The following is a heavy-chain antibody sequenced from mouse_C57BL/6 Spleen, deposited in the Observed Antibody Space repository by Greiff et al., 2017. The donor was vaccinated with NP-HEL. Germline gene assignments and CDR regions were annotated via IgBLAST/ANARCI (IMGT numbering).Heavy chain of an antibody. CDR2: INYDGSST. CDR3: ARDRSYYGSTGFAY. CDR1: GFTFSDYY. Sequence: VQLVESEGGLVQPGSSMKLSCTASGFTFSDYYMAWVRQVPEKGLEWVANINYDGSSTYYLDSLKSRFIISRDNAKNILYLQMSSLKSEDTATYYCARDRSYYGSTGFAYWGQGTLVTVSA. J-gene: IGHJ3*01. D-gene: IGHD1-1*01. V-gene: IGHV5-16*01.